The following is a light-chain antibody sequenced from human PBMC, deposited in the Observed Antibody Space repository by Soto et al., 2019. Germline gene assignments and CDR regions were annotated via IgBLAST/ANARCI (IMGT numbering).Light chain of an antibody. J-gene: IGLJ3*02. CDR2: EVR. V-gene: IGLV2-14*01. Sequence: QSVQAQPASVSLSPGQSITISCTGTSSDVGGYNHVSLYQQHPGKAPKLIIYEVRNRPSGVSNRLSGSKSGNTASLTISGLQADDEADYYCCSYTSSSIRVFGGGTKVTVL. CDR3: CSYTSSSIRV. CDR1: SSDVGGYNH.